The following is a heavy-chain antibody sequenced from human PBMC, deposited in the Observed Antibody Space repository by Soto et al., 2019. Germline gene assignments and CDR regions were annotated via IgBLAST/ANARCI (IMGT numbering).Heavy chain of an antibody. J-gene: IGHJ6*03. CDR1: GLTFSSYA. D-gene: IGHD7-27*01. V-gene: IGHV3-23*01. CDR3: AKVLIWGSGYSRYMDV. Sequence: PGGSLRLSCVASGLTFSSYAMSWVRQAPGKGLEWVSGISGSNDNIHYADCVKGRFTISRDNSKNTLYLQMSSLRAEDTAVYYCAKVLIWGSGYSRYMDVWGKGTTVTVS. CDR2: ISGSNDNI.